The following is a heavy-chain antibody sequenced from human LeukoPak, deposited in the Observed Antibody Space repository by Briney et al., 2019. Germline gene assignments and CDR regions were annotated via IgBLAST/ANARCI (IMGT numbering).Heavy chain of an antibody. CDR2: IDYSGST. Sequence: PSETLSLTCTVSGGSVSSYYWSWIRQPPGKGLEWIGCIDYSGSTNYNPSLKSRVTISVDTSENQFSLKLSSVTAADTAVYYCARERAQSYYDILTGYHTIDSWGQGTLVTVSA. J-gene: IGHJ4*02. CDR1: GGSVSSYY. V-gene: IGHV4-59*02. D-gene: IGHD3-9*01. CDR3: ARERAQSYYDILTGYHTIDS.